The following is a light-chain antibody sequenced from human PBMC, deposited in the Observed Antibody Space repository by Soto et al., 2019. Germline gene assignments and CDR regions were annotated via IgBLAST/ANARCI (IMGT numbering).Light chain of an antibody. V-gene: IGKV3-20*01. Sequence: IVLTQSPGTLSLSPGERATLSCRASQSVSSSYLAWYQQKPGQAPRLLISGASSRATGIPDRFSGSGSGTDFTLTISRLEPEDFAVYYCQQYGNSRYTFGQGTKLEIK. CDR3: QQYGNSRYT. CDR1: QSVSSSY. J-gene: IGKJ2*01. CDR2: GAS.